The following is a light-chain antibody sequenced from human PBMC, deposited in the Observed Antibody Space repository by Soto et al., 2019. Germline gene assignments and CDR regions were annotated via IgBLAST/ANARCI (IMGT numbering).Light chain of an antibody. CDR1: QSISSY. CDR3: EQSYSTPQYT. V-gene: IGKV1-39*01. Sequence: DIQMTQSPSSLSASVGDRVTITCRASQSISSYLNWYQQKPGKAPNLLIYDASGLQSGVPSRFSGSGSGTAFTRTISNLQPEDFATYYCEQSYSTPQYTFGQGTKLELK. J-gene: IGKJ2*01. CDR2: DAS.